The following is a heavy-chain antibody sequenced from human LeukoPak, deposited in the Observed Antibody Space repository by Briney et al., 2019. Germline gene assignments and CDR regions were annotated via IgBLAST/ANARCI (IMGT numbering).Heavy chain of an antibody. J-gene: IGHJ6*02. CDR1: GFTFSSYS. CDR2: INSSSSTI. CDR3: ASYLDV. V-gene: IGHV3-48*04. Sequence: GGSLRLSCAASGFTFSSYSMNWVRQAPGKGLEWVSYINSSSSTIYYADSVKGRFTISRDNAKNSLYLQMNSLRAEDTAVYYCASYLDVWGQGTTVTVSS.